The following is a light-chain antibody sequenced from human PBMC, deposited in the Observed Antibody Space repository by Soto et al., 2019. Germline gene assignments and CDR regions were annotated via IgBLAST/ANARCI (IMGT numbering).Light chain of an antibody. V-gene: IGKV1-5*03. CDR3: QQYNSYST. CDR2: AAS. CDR1: QGISSY. J-gene: IGKJ1*01. Sequence: DIKLTQSPSFLSATVGDRVTITCRASQGISSYLAWYQQKPGKAPKLLIYAASSLESGVPSRFSGSGSGTEFTLTISSLQPDDFATYYCQQYNSYSTFGQGTKVDIK.